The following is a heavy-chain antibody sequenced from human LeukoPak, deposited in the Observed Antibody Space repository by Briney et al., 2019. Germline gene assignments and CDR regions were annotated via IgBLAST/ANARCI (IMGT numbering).Heavy chain of an antibody. D-gene: IGHD6-19*01. CDR3: ARDLGSGFIFTRPNWFDP. CDR1: GYTFTSYG. CDR2: ISAYNGNT. V-gene: IGHV1-18*01. Sequence: ASVKVSCKASGYTFTSYGISWVRQAPGQGLEWMGWISAYNGNTNYAQKLQGRVTMTTDTSTSTAYMELRSLRSDDTAVYYCARDLGSGFIFTRPNWFDPWGQGTLVTVSS. J-gene: IGHJ5*02.